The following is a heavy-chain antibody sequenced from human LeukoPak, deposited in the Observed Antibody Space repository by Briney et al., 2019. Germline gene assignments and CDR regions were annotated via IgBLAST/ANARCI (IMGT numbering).Heavy chain of an antibody. D-gene: IGHD3-10*01. CDR2: IYYSGST. Sequence: PSQTLSLTCTVSGGSISSGGYYWSWIRQHPGKGLEWIVYIYYSGSTYYNPSLKSRVTISVDTSKNQFSLKLSSVTAADTAVYYCARGPPLLWFGELKEFWFDPWGQGTLVTVSS. CDR3: ARGPPLLWFGELKEFWFDP. CDR1: GGSISSGGYY. J-gene: IGHJ5*02. V-gene: IGHV4-31*03.